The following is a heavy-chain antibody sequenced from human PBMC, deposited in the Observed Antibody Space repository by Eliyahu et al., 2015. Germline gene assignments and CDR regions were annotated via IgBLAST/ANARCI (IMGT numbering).Heavy chain of an antibody. CDR1: GFSXSTSGVG. D-gene: IGHD2-2*01. CDR3: AHLPRGLGYCSSTTCLGYFDY. CDR2: IYWDDDK. J-gene: IGHJ4*02. Sequence: QITLKESGPTLVKPTQTLTLTCTFSGFSXSTSGVGVXWIRQPPGKALEWLALIYWDDDKRYSPSLKSRLTITKDTSKNQVVLTMTNMDPVDTATYYCAHLPRGLGYCSSTTCLGYFDYWGQGTLVTVSS. V-gene: IGHV2-5*02.